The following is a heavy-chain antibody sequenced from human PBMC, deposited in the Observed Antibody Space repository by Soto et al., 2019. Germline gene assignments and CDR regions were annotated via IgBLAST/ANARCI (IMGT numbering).Heavy chain of an antibody. CDR1: GGTFSSYA. V-gene: IGHV1-69*13. J-gene: IGHJ4*02. CDR2: IIPIFGTA. D-gene: IGHD6-13*01. CDR3: ATRIAAGQRPTGSFDY. Sequence: SVKVSCKASGGTFSSYAISWVRQAPGQGLEWMGGIIPIFGTANYAQKFQGRVTITADESTSTAYMELNSLRAEDTAVYYCATRIAAGQRPTGSFDYWGQGTLVTVSS.